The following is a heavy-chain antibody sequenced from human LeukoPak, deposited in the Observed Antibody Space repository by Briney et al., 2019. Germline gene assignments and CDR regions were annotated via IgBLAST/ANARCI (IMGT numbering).Heavy chain of an antibody. V-gene: IGHV4-34*01. D-gene: IGHD6-13*01. J-gene: IGHJ3*02. Sequence: SETLSLTCTVSGGSINSYYWSWIRQTPGKGLEWIGEINHSGSTTYNPSLKSRVTISVDTSKNQFSLKLSSVTAADTAVYYCARGGIAAAGTAHDAFDIWGQGTMVTVSS. CDR3: ARGGIAAAGTAHDAFDI. CDR1: GGSINSYY. CDR2: INHSGST.